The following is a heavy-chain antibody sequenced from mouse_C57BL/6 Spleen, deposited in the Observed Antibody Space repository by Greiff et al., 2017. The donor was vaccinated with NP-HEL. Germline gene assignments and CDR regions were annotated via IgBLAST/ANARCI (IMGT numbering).Heavy chain of an antibody. D-gene: IGHD1-1*01. CDR1: GYTFTDYY. V-gene: IGHV1-26*01. Sequence: EVQLQQSGPELVKPGASVKISCKASGYTFTDYYMNWVKQSHGKSLEWIGDINPNNGGTSYNQKFKGKATLTVDKSSSTAYMELRSLTSEDSAVYYCARSSSYGSSPYWYFDVWGTGTTVTVSS. CDR3: ARSSSYGSSPYWYFDV. CDR2: INPNNGGT. J-gene: IGHJ1*03.